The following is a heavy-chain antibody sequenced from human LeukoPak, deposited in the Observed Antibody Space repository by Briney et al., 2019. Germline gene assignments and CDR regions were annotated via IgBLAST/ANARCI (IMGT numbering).Heavy chain of an antibody. CDR3: ARRVDATRWFDP. J-gene: IGHJ5*02. CDR1: GFSFSNYF. Sequence: GGSLRLSCSASGFSFSNYFMHWVRQAPGEGLVWVSRISGDGTTTIYADSVKGRFTISRDNAKNTLYLQMNSLRAEDTAVYSCARRVDATRWFDPWGQGALVTVSS. CDR2: ISGDGTTT. D-gene: IGHD2-15*01. V-gene: IGHV3-74*01.